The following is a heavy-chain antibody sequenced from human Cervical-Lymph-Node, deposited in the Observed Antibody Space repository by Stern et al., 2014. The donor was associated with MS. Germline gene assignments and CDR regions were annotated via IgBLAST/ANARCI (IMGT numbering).Heavy chain of an antibody. CDR2: IYPGDYDT. V-gene: IGHV5-51*01. CDR3: ARQGRLPGAGRRVGP. J-gene: IGHJ5*02. CDR1: GYRFTDFW. Sequence: EVQLVQSAAEVRKPGESLKISCKAFGYRFTDFWIGWVRQMPGKGLEWMGIIYPGDYDTRYSPSFEGQVTMSADRSTNTAYLQWSSLRASDTAMYYCARQGRLPGAGRRVGPWGQGTLVTVSS. D-gene: IGHD6-19*01.